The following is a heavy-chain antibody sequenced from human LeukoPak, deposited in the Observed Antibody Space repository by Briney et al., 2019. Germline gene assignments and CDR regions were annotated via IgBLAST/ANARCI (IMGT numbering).Heavy chain of an antibody. CDR2: ISGNSNYI. J-gene: IGHJ3*02. Sequence: GGSLRLSCAASGFTFSSYAMSWARQAPGKGLEWVSSISGNSNYIQYAESLKGRLTISRDNAKNSLYLQMNSLRAEDTAVYYCARDRATVTTGSLNIWGQGTMVTVSS. D-gene: IGHD4-17*01. CDR3: ARDRATVTTGSLNI. CDR1: GFTFSSYA. V-gene: IGHV3-21*01.